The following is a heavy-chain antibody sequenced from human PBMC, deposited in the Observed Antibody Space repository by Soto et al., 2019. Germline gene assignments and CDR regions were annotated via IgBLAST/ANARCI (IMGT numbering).Heavy chain of an antibody. J-gene: IGHJ5*02. CDR3: ARGRGYSYGLDP. CDR2: ISYSGTT. D-gene: IGHD5-18*01. Sequence: PSETLSLTCTVSGDSISSNNNYWSWIRQPPGEGLEWIGFISYSGTTSYSPSLKSRVAISLDTSKNQFSLSLSSVTAADTAVYYCARGRGYSYGLDPWGQGTLVTYPQ. V-gene: IGHV4-30-4*01. CDR1: GDSISSNNNY.